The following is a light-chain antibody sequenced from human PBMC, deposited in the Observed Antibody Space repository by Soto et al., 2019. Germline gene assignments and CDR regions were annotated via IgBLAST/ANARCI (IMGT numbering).Light chain of an antibody. V-gene: IGKV1-9*01. Sequence: IQLTQSPSSLSASVADRVIITFRASQGIIRYLALYQQKPGKAPKHLIYAASTFQSGVPSSVSGSASRKDITPTISRLQQEDCATYCCQQINSYPITFGQGTRLDIK. J-gene: IGKJ5*01. CDR2: AAS. CDR3: QQINSYPIT. CDR1: QGIIRY.